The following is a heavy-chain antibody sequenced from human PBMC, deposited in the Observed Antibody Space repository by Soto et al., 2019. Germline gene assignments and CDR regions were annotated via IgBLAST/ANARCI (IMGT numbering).Heavy chain of an antibody. J-gene: IGHJ4*02. CDR2: VYHTGTT. CDR1: GGSIGHYF. Sequence: QVQLQESGPGLVKPSETLTLTCTVSGGSIGHYFWSWIRQPPGGGLEWIGQVYHTGTTNYNPSLRHRVTMSLDTYNDHLSLSLDSVAAADTAVYYCTTGSHYVPGVGPTPYYVDYWGQGALAIVSS. V-gene: IGHV4-59*01. D-gene: IGHD3-16*01. CDR3: TTGSHYVPGVGPTPYYVDY.